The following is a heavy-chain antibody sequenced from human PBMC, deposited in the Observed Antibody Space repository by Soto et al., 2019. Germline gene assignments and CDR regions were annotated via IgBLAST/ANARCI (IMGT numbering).Heavy chain of an antibody. Sequence: GGSLRLSCAASGFTFSTYIMNWVRQAPGKGLEWVSSISSTSTYIYQADSVKGRFTISRDNAKNSLYLQMNSLTAEDTAVYYCAGLGAKNAFDIWGQGTMVTVSS. J-gene: IGHJ3*02. CDR2: ISSTSTYI. CDR3: AGLGAKNAFDI. CDR1: GFTFSTYI. V-gene: IGHV3-21*01. D-gene: IGHD2-15*01.